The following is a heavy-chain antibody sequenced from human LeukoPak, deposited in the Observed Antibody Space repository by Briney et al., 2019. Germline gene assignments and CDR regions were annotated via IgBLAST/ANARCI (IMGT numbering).Heavy chain of an antibody. CDR1: GFTFSSYS. D-gene: IGHD4-11*01. V-gene: IGHV3-21*01. J-gene: IGHJ4*02. CDR2: ISSSSSYI. Sequence: GGSLRLSCAASGFTFSSYSMNWVRQAPGKGLEWVSSISSSSSYIYYADSVKGRFTISRDNAKNSLSLQMNSLRAEDTAVYYCARDLSEETYSNSPFDYWGRGTLVTVSS. CDR3: ARDLSEETYSNSPFDY.